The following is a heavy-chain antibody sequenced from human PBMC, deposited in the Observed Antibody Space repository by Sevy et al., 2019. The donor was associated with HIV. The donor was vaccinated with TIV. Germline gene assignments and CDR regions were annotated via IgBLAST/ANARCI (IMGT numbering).Heavy chain of an antibody. CDR3: ARDQHDYAGNVRTGWFDP. J-gene: IGHJ5*02. CDR1: GFTFSSYA. Sequence: GGSLRLSCAASGFTFSSYAMHWVRQAPGKGLEWVADIIYDGSKKYYADSVKGRFTISRDNSKKTLYRQMNSLGDEETAVYYCARDQHDYAGNVRTGWFDPWGQGTLVTVSS. V-gene: IGHV3-30-3*01. D-gene: IGHD4-17*01. CDR2: IIYDGSKK.